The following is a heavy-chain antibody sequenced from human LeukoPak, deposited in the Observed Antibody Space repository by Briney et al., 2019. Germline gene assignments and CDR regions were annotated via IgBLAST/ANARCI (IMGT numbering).Heavy chain of an antibody. CDR2: IDGSAGAT. D-gene: IGHD3-16*02. V-gene: IGHV3-23*01. CDR3: TNDYDYVWGTYRSSFDY. Sequence: GGSLRLSCAAAGFTFSNYVMNWVRQAPGKGPEWVSSIDGSAGATYYADSVKGRFSISRDNSKNTLYRHMNSLTAEDTAVYYCTNDYDYVWGTYRSSFDYWGQGTLVTVSS. J-gene: IGHJ4*02. CDR1: GFTFSNYV.